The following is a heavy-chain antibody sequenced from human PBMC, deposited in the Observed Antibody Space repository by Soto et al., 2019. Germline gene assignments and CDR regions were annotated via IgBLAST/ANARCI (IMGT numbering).Heavy chain of an antibody. J-gene: IGHJ4*02. CDR1: GGTFSNYP. Sequence: SVKVSCKASGGTFSNYPIAWVRQAPGQGLEWVGAIVPIFGTTNYAQNFQGRVTLTADESASTAYMELSSLTSADTALYYCARPRTVATTKGYDFWGQGLQVTVSS. CDR2: IVPIFGTT. V-gene: IGHV1-69*13. D-gene: IGHD1-1*01. CDR3: ARPRTVATTKGYDF.